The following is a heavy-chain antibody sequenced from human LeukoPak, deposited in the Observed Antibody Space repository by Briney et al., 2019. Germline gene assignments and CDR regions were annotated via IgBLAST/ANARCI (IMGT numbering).Heavy chain of an antibody. CDR2: IYHSGNT. V-gene: IGHV4-59*08. J-gene: IGHJ4*02. D-gene: IGHD5-12*01. CDR1: GGSISSYY. Sequence: SETLSLTCTVSGGSISSYYWSWIRQPPGEGLEWIGFIYHSGNTNYNPSLKSRVTISVDTSKNQFSLKLTAVTAADTAVYYCARHKRGDGYSGYDSFDYWGQGTLVTVSS. CDR3: ARHKRGDGYSGYDSFDY.